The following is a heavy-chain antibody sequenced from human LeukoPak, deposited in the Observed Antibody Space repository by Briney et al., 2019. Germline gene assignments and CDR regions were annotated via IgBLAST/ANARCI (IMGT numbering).Heavy chain of an antibody. D-gene: IGHD3-22*01. CDR2: INPSGGST. Sequence: ASVKVSCKASGYTFTSYYMHWVRQAPGQGLEWMGIINPSGGSTSYAQKFQGRVTMTRDMSTSTVYMELNSLRSEDTAVYYCARGGGVYYDSSGYEHPEYYFDYWGQGTLATVSS. CDR1: GYTFTSYY. V-gene: IGHV1-46*01. J-gene: IGHJ4*02. CDR3: ARGGGVYYDSSGYEHPEYYFDY.